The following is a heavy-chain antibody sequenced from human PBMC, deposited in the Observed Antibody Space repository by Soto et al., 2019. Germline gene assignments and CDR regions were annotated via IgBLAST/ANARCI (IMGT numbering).Heavy chain of an antibody. V-gene: IGHV1-24*01. CDR3: ATVGTIWQQSKEYFQH. Sequence: ASVKVSCKVSGYTLTELSMHWVRQAPGKGLEWMGGFDPEDGETIYAQKFQGRVTMTEDTSTDTAYMELSSLRSEDTAVYYCATVGTIWQQSKEYFQHWGQGTLVNVSS. CDR1: GYTLTELS. D-gene: IGHD6-13*01. CDR2: FDPEDGET. J-gene: IGHJ1*01.